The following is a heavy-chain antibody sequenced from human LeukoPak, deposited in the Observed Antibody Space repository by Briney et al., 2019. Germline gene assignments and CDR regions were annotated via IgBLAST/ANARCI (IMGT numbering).Heavy chain of an antibody. CDR2: IIPIFGTA. CDR1: GGTFSSYA. J-gene: IGHJ6*02. D-gene: IGHD5/OR15-5a*01. Sequence: SVKVSCKASGGTFSSYAISWVRQAPGQGLEWMGGIIPIFGTANYAQKFQGRVTITADESTSTAYMELSSLRSEDTAVYYCATGLVYGAYYGMDVWGQGTTVTVSS. V-gene: IGHV1-69*13. CDR3: ATGLVYGAYYGMDV.